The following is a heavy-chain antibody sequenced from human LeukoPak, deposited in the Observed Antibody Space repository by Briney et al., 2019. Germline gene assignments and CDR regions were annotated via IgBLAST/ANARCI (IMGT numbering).Heavy chain of an antibody. CDR2: IWYDGSNK. D-gene: IGHD6-19*01. J-gene: IGHJ4*02. CDR1: GFTVSSNY. CDR3: ARSVVAVAGPPGDY. Sequence: GGSLRLSCAASGFTVSSNYMSWVRQAPGKGLEWVAVIWYDGSNKYYADSVKGRFTISRDNSKNTLYLQMNSLRAEDTAVYYCARSVVAVAGPPGDYWGQGTLVTVSS. V-gene: IGHV3-33*08.